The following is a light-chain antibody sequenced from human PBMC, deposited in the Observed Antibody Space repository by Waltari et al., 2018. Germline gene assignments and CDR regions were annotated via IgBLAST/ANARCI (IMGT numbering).Light chain of an antibody. V-gene: IGLV2-23*02. CDR2: EVI. Sequence: QSALTQPASVSGTPGQSITLPCPGTTSAVGYYDLVSWYQHHPGKAPKLLICEVIKRPSGVSSRFSGSKSGSTASLTISGLQPDDEADYYCCSYAGLGTYVFGSGTKVTVL. CDR1: TSAVGYYDL. CDR3: CSYAGLGTYV. J-gene: IGLJ1*01.